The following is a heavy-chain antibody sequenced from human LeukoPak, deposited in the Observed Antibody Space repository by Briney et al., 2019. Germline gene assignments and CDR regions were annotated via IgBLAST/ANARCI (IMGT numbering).Heavy chain of an antibody. V-gene: IGHV4-31*03. CDR1: GGSISSGGYY. Sequence: PSETLSLTCTVSGGSISSGGYYWSWIRQHPGKGLEWIGYIYYSGSTYYNPSLKSRVTISVDTSKNQFSLKLSSVTAADTAVYYCARSGAKYCSSTSCYWYNWFDPWGQGTLVTVSS. D-gene: IGHD2-2*01. J-gene: IGHJ5*02. CDR3: ARSGAKYCSSTSCYWYNWFDP. CDR2: IYYSGST.